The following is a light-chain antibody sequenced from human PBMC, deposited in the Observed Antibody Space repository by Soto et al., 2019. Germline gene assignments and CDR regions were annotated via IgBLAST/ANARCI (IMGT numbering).Light chain of an antibody. CDR2: AAS. CDR1: QGISSY. J-gene: IGKJ4*01. Sequence: IQLTQSPSSLSASVGDRVTITCRASQGISSYLAWYQQKPGKAPKLLIYAASTLQSGVPSRFSGSGSGTDFTLTISSLQPEDVAAYYCQKYNSAPLTVGGGTKVDSK. CDR3: QKYNSAPLT. V-gene: IGKV1-9*01.